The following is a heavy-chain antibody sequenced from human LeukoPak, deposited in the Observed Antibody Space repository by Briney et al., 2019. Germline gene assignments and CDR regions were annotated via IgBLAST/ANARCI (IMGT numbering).Heavy chain of an antibody. Sequence: GRSLRLSCAASGFTFSSYGMHWVRQAPGKGLEWVAVISYDGSNKYYADSVKGRFTISRDNSKNTLYLQMNSLRAEDTAVYYCAKDWNYCTNGVCRYFDYWGQGTLVTVSP. V-gene: IGHV3-30*18. CDR1: GFTFSSYG. CDR3: AKDWNYCTNGVCRYFDY. J-gene: IGHJ4*02. CDR2: ISYDGSNK. D-gene: IGHD2-8*01.